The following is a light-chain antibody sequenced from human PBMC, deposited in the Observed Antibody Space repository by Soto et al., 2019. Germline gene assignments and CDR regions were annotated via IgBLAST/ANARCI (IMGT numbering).Light chain of an antibody. Sequence: QLVLTQSSSASASLGSSVKLTWTLSSWHSSYIIAWHQQQPGKAPRYLMKLEGSGSYNKGSGVPDRFSGSSSGADRYLTISNLQFEDEADYYCETWDSNTRVFGTGTKLTVL. J-gene: IGLJ1*01. CDR3: ETWDSNTRV. CDR2: LEGSGSY. CDR1: SWHSSYI. V-gene: IGLV4-60*02.